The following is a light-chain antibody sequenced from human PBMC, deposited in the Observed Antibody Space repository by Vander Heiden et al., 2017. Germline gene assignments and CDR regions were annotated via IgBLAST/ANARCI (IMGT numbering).Light chain of an antibody. Sequence: EIVLTQSPGTLSLSPGERATLSCRASQSVSSSYLAWYQQKPGQAPRLLIYGASSRATGIPDRFSGSGSGTDFTLTISRLEPEDFAVYYCQQYCSSHPYTFGQGTKLEIK. J-gene: IGKJ2*01. CDR3: QQYCSSHPYT. V-gene: IGKV3-20*01. CDR2: GAS. CDR1: QSVSSSY.